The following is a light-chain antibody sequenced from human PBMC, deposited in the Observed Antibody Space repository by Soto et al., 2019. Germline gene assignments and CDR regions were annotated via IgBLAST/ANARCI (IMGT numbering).Light chain of an antibody. CDR1: QSFSSSY. CDR2: GAS. J-gene: IGKJ3*01. V-gene: IGKV3-20*01. Sequence: EIVLTQSPGTLSLSPGERATLSCRASQSFSSSYLAWYQQKPGQAPRLLIYGASSWATGIPDRFSGSGSGTDFTLTISSLEPEDFAVYSCQHYGSALFTFGPGTKVDVK. CDR3: QHYGSALFT.